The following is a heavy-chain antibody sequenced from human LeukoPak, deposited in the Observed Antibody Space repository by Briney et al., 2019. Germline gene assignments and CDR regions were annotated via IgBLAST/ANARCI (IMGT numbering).Heavy chain of an antibody. CDR2: TRNKANSYTT. V-gene: IGHV3-72*01. Sequence: PGGSPRLSCAASGFTFSDHYMDWVRQAPGKGLEWVGRTRNKANSYTTEYAASVKGRFTISRDDSKNSLYLQMNSLKTEDTAVYYCARADYGGFDYWGQGTLVTVSP. D-gene: IGHD4-17*01. CDR3: ARADYGGFDY. CDR1: GFTFSDHY. J-gene: IGHJ4*02.